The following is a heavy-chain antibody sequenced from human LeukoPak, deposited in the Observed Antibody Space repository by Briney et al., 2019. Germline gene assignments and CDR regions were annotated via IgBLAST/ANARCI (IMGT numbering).Heavy chain of an antibody. CDR1: GFTFSSHG. D-gene: IGHD2-2*02. J-gene: IGHJ4*02. V-gene: IGHV3-21*01. CDR2: ISSSSSYI. CDR3: ARAGGGYCSSTSCYSLAPFDY. Sequence: GGSLRLSCAASGFTFSSHGINWVRQAPGKGLEWVSFISSSSSYIYYADSVKGRFIISRDNAKNSLYLQMYSLRAEDTAVYYCARAGGGYCSSTSCYSLAPFDYWGQGTLVSVSS.